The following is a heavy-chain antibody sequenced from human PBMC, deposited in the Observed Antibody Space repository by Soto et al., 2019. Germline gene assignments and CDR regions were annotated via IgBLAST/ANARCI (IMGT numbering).Heavy chain of an antibody. D-gene: IGHD3-3*01. V-gene: IGHV3-15*07. J-gene: IGHJ4*02. CDR1: GCTFSNVW. CDR2: IKSKTDGGTT. Sequence: GGSLRLSWGASGCTFSNVWMSWVSQATGKGLEWVGRIKSKTDGGTTDYAAPVKGRFTISRDDSKNTLYLQMNSLKTEDTAVYYCTTVHYDFWSGYYEGEVDYWGQGTLVTVSS. CDR3: TTVHYDFWSGYYEGEVDY.